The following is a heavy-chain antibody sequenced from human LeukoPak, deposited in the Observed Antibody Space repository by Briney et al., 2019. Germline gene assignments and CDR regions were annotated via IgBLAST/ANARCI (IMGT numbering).Heavy chain of an antibody. CDR2: IYHSGST. J-gene: IGHJ4*02. V-gene: IGHV4-4*02. CDR3: ARENSDSSGYFINY. D-gene: IGHD3-22*01. Sequence: PSETLSLTCAVSGGSISSSNWWSWVRQPPGKGLEWIGEIYHSGSTNCNPSLKSRVTISVDKSKNQFSLKLSSVTAADTAVYYCARENSDSSGYFINYWGQGTLVTVSS. CDR1: GGSISSSNW.